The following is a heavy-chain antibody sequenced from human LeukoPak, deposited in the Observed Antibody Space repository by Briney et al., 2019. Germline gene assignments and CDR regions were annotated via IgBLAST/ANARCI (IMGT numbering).Heavy chain of an antibody. CDR1: GFNFNGYS. Sequence: GGSLRLSCAASGFNFNGYSRHWVRQAPGKGLEWLTVISYDGSGDYYADSVKGRFTISRDNSENTLYLQMNSLRAEDTAVYYCARDFRGYFDYWGQGTLIIVSS. D-gene: IGHD3-10*01. CDR2: ISYDGSGD. J-gene: IGHJ4*02. CDR3: ARDFRGYFDY. V-gene: IGHV3-30*04.